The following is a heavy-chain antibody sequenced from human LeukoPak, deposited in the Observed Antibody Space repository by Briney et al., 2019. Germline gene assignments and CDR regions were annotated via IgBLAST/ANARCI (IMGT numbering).Heavy chain of an antibody. Sequence: SETLSLTCTVSGGSISSYYWSWIRQPPGKGLEWIGYIYYSGSTNYNPSLKSRVTISVDTSKNQFSLKLSSVTAADTAVYYCATHDYGDIDAFGIWGQGTMVTVSS. CDR3: ATHDYGDIDAFGI. J-gene: IGHJ3*02. D-gene: IGHD4-17*01. V-gene: IGHV4-59*01. CDR2: IYYSGST. CDR1: GGSISSYY.